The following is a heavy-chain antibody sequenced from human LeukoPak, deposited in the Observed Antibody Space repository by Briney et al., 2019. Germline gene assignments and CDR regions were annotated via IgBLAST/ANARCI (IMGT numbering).Heavy chain of an antibody. D-gene: IGHD5-18*01. J-gene: IGHJ4*02. V-gene: IGHV4-59*01. Sequence: PSETLSLTCTVSGGSISSYYWSWIRQPPGKGLGWIGYIYYSGSTNYNPSLKSRVTISVDTSKNQFSLKLSSVTAADTAVYYCAGDLEYGYGYFDYWGQGTLVTVSS. CDR3: AGDLEYGYGYFDY. CDR1: GGSISSYY. CDR2: IYYSGST.